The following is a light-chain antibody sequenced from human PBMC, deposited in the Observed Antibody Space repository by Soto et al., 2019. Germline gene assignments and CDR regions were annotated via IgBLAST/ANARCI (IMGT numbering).Light chain of an antibody. V-gene: IGKV1-39*01. CDR2: GAS. CDR1: QSISSY. CDR3: QQSSSTPRT. J-gene: IGKJ2*02. Sequence: DIQMTQSPSSLSASVGDRVTITCRASQSISSYLNWYQQKPGKAPKLLIYGASSLQSGVPSRFSGSGSGTDFTLTISSLQPEDFATYYCQQSSSTPRTFGQGTKLEIK.